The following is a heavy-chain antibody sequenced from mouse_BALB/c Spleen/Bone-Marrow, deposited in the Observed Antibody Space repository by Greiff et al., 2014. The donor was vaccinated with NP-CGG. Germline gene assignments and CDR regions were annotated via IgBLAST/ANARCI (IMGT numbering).Heavy chain of an antibody. V-gene: IGHV1-18*01. Sequence: VQLKESGPELVKPGASVRISCKTSGYTFTEYSMHWVKQSHGKSLEWIGGINPNNGVTSYNQKFKDKATLTVDKSSNTAYMELRSLTFEGSAVYFCARWGWDFATGYWGQGTSVTVSS. CDR2: INPNNGVT. D-gene: IGHD3-3*01. CDR3: ARWGWDFATGY. J-gene: IGHJ4*01. CDR1: GYTFTEYS.